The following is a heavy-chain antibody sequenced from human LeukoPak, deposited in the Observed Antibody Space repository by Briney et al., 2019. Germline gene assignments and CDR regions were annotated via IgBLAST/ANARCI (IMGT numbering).Heavy chain of an antibody. CDR3: TRRLNYYDSSGSDY. D-gene: IGHD3-22*01. J-gene: IGHJ4*02. V-gene: IGHV3-73*01. CDR1: GFTFSRSA. CDR2: IRSKANSYAT. Sequence: PGGSLRLSCAASGFTFSRSAMHWVRQASGKGLEWVGRIRSKANSYATAYAASVKGSITISRDDSKNTAYLQMNSLKTEDTAVYYCTRRLNYYDSSGSDYWGQGTLVTVSS.